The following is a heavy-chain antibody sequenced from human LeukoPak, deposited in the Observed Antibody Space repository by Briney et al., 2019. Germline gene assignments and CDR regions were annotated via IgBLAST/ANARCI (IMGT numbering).Heavy chain of an antibody. CDR1: GITFSNYW. D-gene: IGHD6-6*01. CDR3: ARSSYSSSSSV. J-gene: IGHJ3*01. Sequence: GGSLRLSCAASGITFSNYWMKWVRQAPGKGLEWVASINSDGSEGYYADVVKGRFTISRDNAKNSLYLQINSLRAEDTAVYYCARSSYSSSSSVWGQGTMVTVSS. CDR2: INSDGSEG. V-gene: IGHV3-7*03.